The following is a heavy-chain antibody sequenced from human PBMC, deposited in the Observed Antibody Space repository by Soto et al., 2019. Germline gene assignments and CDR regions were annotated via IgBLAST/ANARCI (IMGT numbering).Heavy chain of an antibody. D-gene: IGHD6-19*01. V-gene: IGHV3-15*07. CDR3: TRRIAVAGTYYFHY. J-gene: IGHJ4*02. CDR1: GFTFSHAW. CDR2: IKSISDGETT. Sequence: LLVESGGGIVQPGGSLRLSCVASGFTFSHAWMDWVRQAPGKGLEWVGRIKSISDGETTNYAASVAGRFTISRDDSKNTLFLHVNSLKTEDTGVYYCTRRIAVAGTYYFHYWGQGTLVTVSA.